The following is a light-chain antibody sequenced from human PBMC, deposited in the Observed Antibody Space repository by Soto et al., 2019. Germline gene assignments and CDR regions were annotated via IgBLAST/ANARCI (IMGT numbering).Light chain of an antibody. CDR2: VAS. V-gene: IGKV3-15*01. CDR3: QHYYNSPLT. J-gene: IGKJ4*01. CDR1: QSVRSN. Sequence: EIEMTQSPATLSVSVGERVTISCRASQSVRSNLAWYQQKPGQAPWLLIYVASSRDTGIPARFSRSGSGTEFTLTISSLHPEDFAVYYCQHYYNSPLTFGQGTKVDIK.